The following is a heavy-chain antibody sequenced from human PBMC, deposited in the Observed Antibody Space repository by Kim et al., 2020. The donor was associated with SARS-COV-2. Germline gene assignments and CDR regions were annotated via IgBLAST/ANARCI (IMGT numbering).Heavy chain of an antibody. CDR2: ISASGSNT. D-gene: IGHD5-18*01. CDR1: GFTFSSYG. Sequence: GGSLRLSCAASGFTFSSYGMSWVRQPPGKGLEWFSSISASGSNTYYADSVQGRFTISRDNSRNTLYLQLNNPRAEDAATYYCAKATGIHSYGPFDYWGQGTLVSVSS. V-gene: IGHV3-23*01. CDR3: AKATGIHSYGPFDY. J-gene: IGHJ4*02.